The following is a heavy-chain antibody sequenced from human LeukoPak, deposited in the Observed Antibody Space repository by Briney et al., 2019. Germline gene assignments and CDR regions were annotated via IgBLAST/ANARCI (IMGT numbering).Heavy chain of an antibody. CDR1: GFTFRNYL. CDR3: AMGGGFGVFRNFFQH. J-gene: IGHJ1*01. Sequence: PGGSLRLSCAASGFTFRNYLMNWVRQAPGKGLEWVSYISGGSTTIYYADSVKGRFTISRDNAKNSLYLQLNNLRAEDTALYFCAMGGGFGVFRNFFQHWGRGTLVTVSS. D-gene: IGHD3-10*01. V-gene: IGHV3-48*04. CDR2: ISGGSTTI.